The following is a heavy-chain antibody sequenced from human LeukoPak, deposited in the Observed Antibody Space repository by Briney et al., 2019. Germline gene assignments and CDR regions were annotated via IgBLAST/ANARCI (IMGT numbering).Heavy chain of an antibody. CDR3: ATPRESNYEDYYYYMDV. V-gene: IGHV1-46*01. Sequence: GASVKVSCKASGYTFTSYYMHWVRQAPGQGLEWMGIINPSGGSTSYAQKFQGRVTMTRDTSTSTVYMELSSLRSEDTAVYYCATPRESNYEDYYYYMDVWGKGTTVTVSS. CDR1: GYTFTSYY. D-gene: IGHD4-11*01. CDR2: INPSGGST. J-gene: IGHJ6*03.